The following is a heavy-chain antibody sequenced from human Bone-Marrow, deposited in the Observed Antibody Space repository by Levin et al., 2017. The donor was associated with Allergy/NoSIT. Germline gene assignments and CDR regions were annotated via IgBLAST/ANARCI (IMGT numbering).Heavy chain of an antibody. D-gene: IGHD7-27*01. CDR2: IYFNGAA. CDR1: SGSINNNY. CDR3: ARLGALGSAHYFDY. V-gene: IGHV4-59*08. J-gene: IGHJ4*02. Sequence: SETLSLTCTVSSGSINNNYWSWIRQPPGKGLEFIGYIYFNGAANHNPSLKSRATLSVDMSMNHFSLKLTSVTAADTAIYYCARLGALGSAHYFDYWGRGTLVTVSS.